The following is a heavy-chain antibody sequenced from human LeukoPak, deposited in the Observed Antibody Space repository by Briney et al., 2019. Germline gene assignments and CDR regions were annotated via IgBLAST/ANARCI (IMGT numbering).Heavy chain of an antibody. J-gene: IGHJ2*01. Sequence: SETLSLTCAVSGGSISSGGYSWSWIRQPPGKGLEWIGYIYYSGSTYYNPSLKSRVTISVDTSKNQFSLKLSSVTAADTAVYYCARDRHDYGDYYRSYWYFDLWGRGTLVTVSS. D-gene: IGHD4-17*01. CDR3: ARDRHDYGDYYRSYWYFDL. V-gene: IGHV4-31*11. CDR2: IYYSGST. CDR1: GGSISSGGYS.